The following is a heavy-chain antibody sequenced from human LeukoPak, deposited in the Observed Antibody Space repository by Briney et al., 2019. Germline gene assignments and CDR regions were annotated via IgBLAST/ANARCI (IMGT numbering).Heavy chain of an antibody. CDR1: GFTFSSYA. CDR2: IKQDGSEK. J-gene: IGHJ6*04. CDR3: ARDTPYYDFWSGYYTGSVPGDV. Sequence: GGSLRLSCAASGFTFSSYAMSWVRQAPGKGLEWVANIKQDGSEKYYVDSVKGRFTISRDNAKNSLYLQMNSLRAEDTAVYYCARDTPYYDFWSGYYTGSVPGDVWGKGTTVTVSS. D-gene: IGHD3-3*01. V-gene: IGHV3-7*01.